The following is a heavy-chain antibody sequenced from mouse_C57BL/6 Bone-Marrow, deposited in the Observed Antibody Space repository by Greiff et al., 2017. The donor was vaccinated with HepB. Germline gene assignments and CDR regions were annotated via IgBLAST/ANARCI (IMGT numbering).Heavy chain of an antibody. CDR3: ARGVDYWYFDV. V-gene: IGHV1-82*01. CDR1: GYAFSSSW. Sequence: QVQLQQSGPELVKPGASVKISCKASGYAFSSSWMNWVKQRPGKGLEWIGRINPGDGDTNYNGKFKGKATLTADKSSSTAYMQLSSLTSEDSAVYFCARGVDYWYFDVWGTGTTVTVSS. D-gene: IGHD1-1*01. CDR2: INPGDGDT. J-gene: IGHJ1*03.